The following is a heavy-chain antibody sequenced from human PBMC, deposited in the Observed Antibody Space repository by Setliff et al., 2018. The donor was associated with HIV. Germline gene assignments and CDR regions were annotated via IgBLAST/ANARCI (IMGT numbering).Heavy chain of an antibody. Sequence: PSETLSLTCTVSGGSISSGGYYWSWIRQHPGKGLEWIGYIYTTGSTNYNPSLKSRVTISVDTSKNQFSLKLSSVTAADTAVYYCARLSGDYYYFDYWGQGTLVTVSS. V-gene: IGHV4-61*08. D-gene: IGHD2-21*02. CDR3: ARLSGDYYYFDY. CDR2: IYTTGST. CDR1: GGSISSGGYY. J-gene: IGHJ4*02.